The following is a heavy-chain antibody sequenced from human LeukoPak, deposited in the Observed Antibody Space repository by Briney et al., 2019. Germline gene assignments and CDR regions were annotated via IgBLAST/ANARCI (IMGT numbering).Heavy chain of an antibody. CDR2: IYYSGST. Sequence: SETLSLTCTVSGGSISSYYWSWIRQPPGKGLEWIGYIYYSGSTNYNPSLKSRVTISVDTSKNQFSLKLSSVTAADTAVYYCARGYDFWSGKGAFDIWGQGTMVTASS. V-gene: IGHV4-59*08. D-gene: IGHD3-3*01. CDR1: GGSISSYY. CDR3: ARGYDFWSGKGAFDI. J-gene: IGHJ3*02.